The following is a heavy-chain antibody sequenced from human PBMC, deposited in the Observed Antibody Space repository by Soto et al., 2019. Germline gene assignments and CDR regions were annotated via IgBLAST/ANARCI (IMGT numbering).Heavy chain of an antibody. CDR3: AKDLLPGYYDSSGYASGDY. Sequence: GGSLRLCCAASGFTFSSYAMSWVRQAPGKGLEWVSAISGSGGSTYYADSVKGRFTISRDNSKNTLYLQMNSLRAEDTAVYYCAKDLLPGYYDSSGYASGDYWGQGTLVTVSS. D-gene: IGHD3-22*01. V-gene: IGHV3-23*01. CDR2: ISGSGGST. CDR1: GFTFSSYA. J-gene: IGHJ4*02.